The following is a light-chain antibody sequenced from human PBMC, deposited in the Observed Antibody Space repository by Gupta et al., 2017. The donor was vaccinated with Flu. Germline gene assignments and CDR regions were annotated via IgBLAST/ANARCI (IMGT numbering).Light chain of an antibody. J-gene: IGKJ1*01. CDR2: AAS. CDR3: QNGNRTPRT. CDR1: QGINNY. V-gene: IGKV1-27*01. Sequence: DIQMTQSPSSLSASVGDRVTISCRASQGINNYLAWYQQKPGKVPKLLIYAASTLKSGVPSRFSGSGSGTDFTLTISSLQPEDVATYYCQNGNRTPRTFGQGTKVEIK.